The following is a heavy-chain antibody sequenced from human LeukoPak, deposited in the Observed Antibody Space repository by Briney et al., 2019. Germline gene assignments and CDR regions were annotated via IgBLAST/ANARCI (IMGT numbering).Heavy chain of an antibody. CDR1: GYTFTSYW. D-gene: IGHD6-13*01. V-gene: IGHV5-51*01. J-gene: IGHJ3*02. CDR3: ARHVNPSSWSTFDAFDI. Sequence: GESLKISCKVSGYTFTSYWIGWVRQMPGKGLEWMGIIYPGDSDTRYSPSFQGQVTISADKSIRTGYLHWSSLKASDTAMYYCARHVNPSSWSTFDAFDIWGQGTMVTVSS. CDR2: IYPGDSDT.